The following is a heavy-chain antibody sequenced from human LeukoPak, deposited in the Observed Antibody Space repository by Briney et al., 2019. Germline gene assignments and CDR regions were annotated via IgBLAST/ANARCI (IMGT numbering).Heavy chain of an antibody. V-gene: IGHV7-4-1*02. Sequence: ASVKVSCKTSGYTFTSCAINWVRQAPGQGLECMGWINTNTGNPTYAQGFTGRFVFSLDTSVSTAYLQISSLKSEDTAVYYCARAERWLQNDYWGQGTLVTVSS. D-gene: IGHD5-24*01. J-gene: IGHJ4*02. CDR3: ARAERWLQNDY. CDR1: GYTFTSCA. CDR2: INTNTGNP.